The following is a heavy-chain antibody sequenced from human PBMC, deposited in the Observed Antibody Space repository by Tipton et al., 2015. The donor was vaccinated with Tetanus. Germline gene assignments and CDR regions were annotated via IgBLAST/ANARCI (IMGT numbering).Heavy chain of an antibody. Sequence: QSGAEVRKPGASVKVSCKSSDYTFSSYGFSWVRQAPGQGLEWMGWMSPNSGNTGYAQNFQGRVTMTRNTSISTAYMELSSLRSEDTAVYYCAAPLFRSAAGKAYWGQGTLLTVSS. J-gene: IGHJ4*02. CDR2: MSPNSGNT. D-gene: IGHD6-13*01. CDR1: DYTFSSYG. V-gene: IGHV1-8*02. CDR3: AAPLFRSAAGKAY.